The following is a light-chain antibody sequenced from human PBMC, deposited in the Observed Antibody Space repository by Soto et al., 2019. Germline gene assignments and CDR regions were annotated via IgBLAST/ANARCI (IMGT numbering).Light chain of an antibody. V-gene: IGKV3-15*01. CDR3: QQYNNWPPAT. J-gene: IGKJ2*01. CDR1: QSVRSN. Sequence: ETVMTQSPGTLSVSPGERVTLSCRASQSVRSNLAWYQQKPGQAPRLLIYDSSSSASDVPARFSGAGSGTEFPLPISSLQSEDLAVYYFQQYNNWPPATFGQGTKLEIK. CDR2: DSS.